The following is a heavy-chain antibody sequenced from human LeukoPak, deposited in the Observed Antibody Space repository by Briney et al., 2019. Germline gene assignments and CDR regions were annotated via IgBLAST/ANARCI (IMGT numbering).Heavy chain of an antibody. Sequence: GASVKVSCKASGYTFTGYYMHWVRQAPGQGLEWMGWINPNSGGTNYAQKFQGRVTMTRDTSISTAYMELSRLRSDDTAVYYCAGGFDYGGNPGAFDIWGQGTMVTVSS. CDR2: INPNSGGT. CDR3: AGGFDYGGNPGAFDI. D-gene: IGHD4-17*01. J-gene: IGHJ3*02. CDR1: GYTFTGYY. V-gene: IGHV1-2*02.